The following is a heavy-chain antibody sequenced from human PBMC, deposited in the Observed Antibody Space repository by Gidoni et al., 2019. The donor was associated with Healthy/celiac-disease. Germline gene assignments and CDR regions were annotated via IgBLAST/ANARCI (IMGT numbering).Heavy chain of an antibody. D-gene: IGHD3-10*01. CDR2: IWYDGSNK. CDR1: GFTFSSYG. J-gene: IGHJ4*02. V-gene: IGHV3-33*01. Sequence: QVQLVESGGGVVQPGRSLRLSCAASGFTFSSYGMHWVRQAPGKGLEWVAVIWYDGSNKYYADSVKGRFTISRDNSKNTLYLQMNSLRAEDTAVYYCARDPDYYGSGSLDYWGQGTLVTVSS. CDR3: ARDPDYYGSGSLDY.